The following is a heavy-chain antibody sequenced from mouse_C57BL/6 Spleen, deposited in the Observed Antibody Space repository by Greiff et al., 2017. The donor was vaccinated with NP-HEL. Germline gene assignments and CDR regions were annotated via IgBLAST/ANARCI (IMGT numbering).Heavy chain of an antibody. J-gene: IGHJ3*01. CDR2: IYPGDGDT. CDR3: ARKSVVPFAY. CDR1: GYAFSSSW. Sequence: LQESGPELVKPGASVKISCKASGYAFSSSWMNWVKQRPGKGLEWIGRIYPGDGDTNYNGKFKGKATLTADKSSSTAYMQLSSLTSEDSAFYFCARKSVVPFAYWGQGTLVTVSA. D-gene: IGHD1-1*01. V-gene: IGHV1-82*01.